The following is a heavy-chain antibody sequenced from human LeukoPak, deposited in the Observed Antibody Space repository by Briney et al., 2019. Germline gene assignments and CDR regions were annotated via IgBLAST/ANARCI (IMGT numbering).Heavy chain of an antibody. V-gene: IGHV3-23*01. Sequence: GGSLRLFCAASGFTFSSYAMSWVLQAPAKGLVGFSAISGSGGSTYYADSVKGRFTISRDNSKNTLYLQMNSLRAEDTAVYYCAKERYYDSSGYYYAAAHFDYWGQGTLVTVSS. CDR2: ISGSGGST. D-gene: IGHD3-22*01. J-gene: IGHJ4*02. CDR3: AKERYYDSSGYYYAAAHFDY. CDR1: GFTFSSYA.